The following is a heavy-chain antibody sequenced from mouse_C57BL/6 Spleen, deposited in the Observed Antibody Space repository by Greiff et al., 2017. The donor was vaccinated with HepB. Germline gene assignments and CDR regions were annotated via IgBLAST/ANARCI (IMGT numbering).Heavy chain of an antibody. CDR1: GFTFSSYG. Sequence: EVQGVESGGDLVKPGGSLKLSCAASGFTFSSYGMSWVRQTPDKRLEWVATISSGGSYTYYPDSVKGRFTISRDNAKNTLYLQMSSLKSEDTAMYYCARHEGYYGSRGYFDYWGQGTTLTVSS. V-gene: IGHV5-6*01. CDR3: ARHEGYYGSRGYFDY. J-gene: IGHJ2*01. D-gene: IGHD1-1*01. CDR2: ISSGGSYT.